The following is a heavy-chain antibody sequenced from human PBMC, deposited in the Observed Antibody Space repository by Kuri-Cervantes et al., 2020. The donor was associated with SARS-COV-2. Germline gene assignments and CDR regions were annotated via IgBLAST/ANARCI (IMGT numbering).Heavy chain of an antibody. Sequence: GSLRLSCTVSGGSISSYYWSWIRQPPGKGLEWIGYIYYSGSTNYNPSLKSRVTISVDTSKNQFSLKLSSVTAADTAVYYCARDRAPVGYWGQGTLVTVSS. V-gene: IGHV4-59*01. CDR2: IYYSGST. J-gene: IGHJ4*02. CDR1: GGSISSYY. CDR3: ARDRAPVGY.